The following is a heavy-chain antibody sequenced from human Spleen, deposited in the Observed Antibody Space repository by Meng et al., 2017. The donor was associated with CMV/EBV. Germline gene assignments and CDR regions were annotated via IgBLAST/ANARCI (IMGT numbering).Heavy chain of an antibody. CDR3: AANAH. CDR1: GGSISSSSYY. D-gene: IGHD1-1*01. V-gene: IGHV4-39*01. J-gene: IGHJ4*02. Sequence: SETLSLTCTVSGGSISSSSYYWGWIRQPPGKGLEWIGSIYYSGSTYYNPSLKSRVTITVDTSKNQFSLKLSSVTAADTAVYYCAANAHWGQGTLVTVSS. CDR2: IYYSGST.